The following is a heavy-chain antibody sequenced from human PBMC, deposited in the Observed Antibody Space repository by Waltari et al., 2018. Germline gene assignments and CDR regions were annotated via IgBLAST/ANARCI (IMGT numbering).Heavy chain of an antibody. Sequence: QVQLQQWGAGLLKPSETLSLTCAVYGGSFSGYYWSWIRQPPGKGLEWIGEINHSGSTTYNPSLKSRVTISVDTSKNQFSLKLSSVTAADTAVYYCTGNYYYYGMDVWGQGTTVTVSS. J-gene: IGHJ6*02. V-gene: IGHV4-34*01. CDR2: INHSGST. CDR3: TGNYYYYGMDV. CDR1: GGSFSGYY.